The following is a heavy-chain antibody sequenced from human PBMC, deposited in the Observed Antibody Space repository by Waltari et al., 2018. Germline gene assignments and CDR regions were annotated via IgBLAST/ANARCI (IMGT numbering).Heavy chain of an antibody. CDR2: IYYSGST. Sequence: QVQLQESGPGLVKPSEPLSLTSTSPGASIRSHYWSWIRQPPGKGLEWIGYIYYSGSTSYNPTLESRGTISVDTSKNPFSLELSSVTAADTAVYYCASSSVYGDCLDYWGQGTLVTVSS. V-gene: IGHV4-59*11. CDR1: GASIRSHY. J-gene: IGHJ4*02. CDR3: ASSSVYGDCLDY. D-gene: IGHD4-17*01.